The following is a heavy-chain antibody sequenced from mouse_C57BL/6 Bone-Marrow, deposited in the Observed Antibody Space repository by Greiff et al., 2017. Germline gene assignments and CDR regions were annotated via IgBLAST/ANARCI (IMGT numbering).Heavy chain of an antibody. CDR2: ISDGGSYT. J-gene: IGHJ2*01. D-gene: IGHD2-3*01. CDR1: GFTFSSYA. CDR3: ARDDVSFGY. Sequence: EVKLKESGGGLVKPGGSLKLSCAASGFTFSSYAMSWVRQTPEKRLEWVATISDGGSYTYYPDNVKGRFTISRDNAKNNLYLQMSHLKSEDTAMYYCARDDVSFGYWGQGTTLTVSS. V-gene: IGHV5-4*01.